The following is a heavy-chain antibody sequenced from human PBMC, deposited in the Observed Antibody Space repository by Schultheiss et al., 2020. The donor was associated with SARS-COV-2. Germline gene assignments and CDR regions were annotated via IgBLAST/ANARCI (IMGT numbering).Heavy chain of an antibody. CDR2: IFSDGNTK. Sequence: GGSLRLSCAASRFTFSNYGMHRVRQAPGKGLQWVAVIFSDGNTKYYADSVKGRFTISRDNSKNTLSLQMNSLTAEDTAVYYCAKDASSSGWYLNWYFDLWGRGTLVTVSS. CDR1: RFTFSNYG. D-gene: IGHD6-19*01. V-gene: IGHV3-30*18. CDR3: AKDASSSGWYLNWYFDL. J-gene: IGHJ2*01.